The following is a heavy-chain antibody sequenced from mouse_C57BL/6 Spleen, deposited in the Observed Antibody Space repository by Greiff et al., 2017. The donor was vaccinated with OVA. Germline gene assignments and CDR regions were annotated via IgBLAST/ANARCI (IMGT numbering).Heavy chain of an antibody. J-gene: IGHJ1*03. CDR3: ARVGGLHWYFDV. CDR1: GFTFSSYA. Sequence: EVQLVESGGGLVKPGGSLKLSCAASGFTFSSYAMSWVRQTPEKRLEWVATISDGGSYTYYPDNVKGRFTISRDNAKNNLYLQMSHLKSEDTAMYYCARVGGLHWYFDVWGTGTTVTVSS. D-gene: IGHD2-4*01. V-gene: IGHV5-4*01. CDR2: ISDGGSYT.